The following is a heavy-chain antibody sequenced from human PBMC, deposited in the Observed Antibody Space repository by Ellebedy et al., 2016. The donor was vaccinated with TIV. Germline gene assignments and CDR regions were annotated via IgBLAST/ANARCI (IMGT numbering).Heavy chain of an antibody. CDR3: ARDRRFMGVITYFDY. Sequence: PGGSLRLSCVASGFTFTTYAMHWVRQAPGKWLEWVAVVSYDGSDKYYADSVKGRFTISRDNSKNTLNLQMNRLRTDDTAVYYCARDRRFMGVITYFDYWGQGTLVGVSS. V-gene: IGHV3-30*04. CDR2: VSYDGSDK. D-gene: IGHD3-10*01. J-gene: IGHJ4*02. CDR1: GFTFTTYA.